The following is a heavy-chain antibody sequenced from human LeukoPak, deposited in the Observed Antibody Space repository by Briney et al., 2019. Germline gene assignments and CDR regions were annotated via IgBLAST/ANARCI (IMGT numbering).Heavy chain of an antibody. J-gene: IGHJ6*03. CDR3: ARFRSAVAGTYNYYYLDV. CDR1: DGSISSYY. D-gene: IGHD6-19*01. CDR2: VSYSGTT. Sequence: SETLSLTCTVSDGSISSYYWSWIRLPPGKGLEYIGYVSYSGTTNYNPSLKSRLTISLDTSKNQISLRLSSATAADTAVYYCARFRSAVAGTYNYYYLDVWGKGTTVTVSS. V-gene: IGHV4-59*01.